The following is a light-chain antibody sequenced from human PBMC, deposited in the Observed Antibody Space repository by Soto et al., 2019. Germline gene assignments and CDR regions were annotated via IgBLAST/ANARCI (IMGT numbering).Light chain of an antibody. Sequence: DIQRTQSPSSLSASVGDRVTITCRASQGMSTYLAWYQQKPGKVPKLLIYAASTLQSGVPSRFSGSGSGTDFTLTISSLQPEDGATYYCQKYNSAPRTCGGGTKVEIK. CDR2: AAS. J-gene: IGKJ4*01. V-gene: IGKV1-27*01. CDR3: QKYNSAPRT. CDR1: QGMSTY.